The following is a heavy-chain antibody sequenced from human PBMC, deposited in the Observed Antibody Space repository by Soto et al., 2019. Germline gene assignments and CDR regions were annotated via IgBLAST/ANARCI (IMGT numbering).Heavy chain of an antibody. Sequence: VASVKVSCKVSGYTFISYAMHWVRQAPGQRLEWMGWINAGYGNTKSSQKFQDRVTISRDTSASTAYMELTSLRSEDTAVYYCARDTGDGTFDFWGQGTLVTVSS. CDR2: INAGYGNT. CDR3: ARDTGDGTFDF. V-gene: IGHV1-3*01. J-gene: IGHJ4*02. D-gene: IGHD7-27*01. CDR1: GYTFISYA.